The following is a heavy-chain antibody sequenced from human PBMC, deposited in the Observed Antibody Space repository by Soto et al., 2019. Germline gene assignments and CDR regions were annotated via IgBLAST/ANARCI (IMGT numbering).Heavy chain of an antibody. V-gene: IGHV4-30-4*01. Sequence: SETLSLTCTVSGGSISSGDYYWSWIHQPPGKGLEWIGYIYYSGSTYYNPSLKSRVTISVDTSKNQFSLKLSSVTAADTAVYYCARWIQLWSVFDYWGQGTLVTVS. CDR1: GGSISSGDYY. CDR3: ARWIQLWSVFDY. D-gene: IGHD5-18*01. CDR2: IYYSGST. J-gene: IGHJ4*02.